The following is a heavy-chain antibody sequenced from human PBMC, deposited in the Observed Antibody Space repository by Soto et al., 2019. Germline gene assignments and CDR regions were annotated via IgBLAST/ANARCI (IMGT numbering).Heavy chain of an antibody. CDR1: GYTFTGYY. J-gene: IGHJ5*02. D-gene: IGHD5-12*01. V-gene: IGHV1-2*02. Sequence: QVQLVQSGAEVKKPGASVKVSCKASGYTFTGYYMHWVRQAPGQGLEWVGWINPNSGGTNYAQKFQGRVTMTRDTSISTAYMELSRLRSDDTAVYYCARAPYPYMVATWFDPWGQGTLVTVSS. CDR3: ARAPYPYMVATWFDP. CDR2: INPNSGGT.